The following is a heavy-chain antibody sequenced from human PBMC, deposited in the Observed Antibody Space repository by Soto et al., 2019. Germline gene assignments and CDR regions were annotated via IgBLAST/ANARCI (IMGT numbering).Heavy chain of an antibody. CDR2: IKSKTDGGTT. D-gene: IGHD3-9*01. CDR1: GFTFSNAW. J-gene: IGHJ4*02. V-gene: IGHV3-15*01. CDR3: TTDLLRYFDWWSDY. Sequence: GGSLRLTCAASGFTFSNAWMSWVRQAPGKGLEWVGRIKSKTDGGTTDYAAPVKGRFTISRDDSKNTLYLQMNSLKTENTAMNYCTTDLLRYFDWWSDYWGQGTLVTVSS.